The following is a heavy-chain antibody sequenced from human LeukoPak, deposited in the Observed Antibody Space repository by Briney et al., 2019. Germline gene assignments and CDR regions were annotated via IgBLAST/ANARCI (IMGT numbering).Heavy chain of an antibody. Sequence: GGSLRLSCAASGFTFSSYGMHWVRQAPGKGLEWVSVIWYDGSNKYYADSVKGRFTISRDNSKNTLYLQMNSLRAEDTAVYYCARDYYYDSSGPESNFDYWGQGTLVTVSS. D-gene: IGHD3-22*01. J-gene: IGHJ4*02. V-gene: IGHV3-33*01. CDR3: ARDYYYDSSGPESNFDY. CDR1: GFTFSSYG. CDR2: IWYDGSNK.